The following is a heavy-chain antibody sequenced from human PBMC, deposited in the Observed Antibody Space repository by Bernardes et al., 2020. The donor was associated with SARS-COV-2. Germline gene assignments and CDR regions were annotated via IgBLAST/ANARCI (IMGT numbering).Heavy chain of an antibody. Sequence: AAVKVSCKASGYSFPSYGIGWVRQAPGRGGAGVGFMSGHNGNTKNPQKFQGGVTLTIHTHTTTAYMELRSLRSDDTAVYYCAKEDQNWYGSESYNKYYYYGMDVWGQGTTVIVSS. CDR1: GYSFPSYG. CDR3: AKEDQNWYGSESYNKYYYYGMDV. D-gene: IGHD3-10*01. V-gene: IGHV1-18*04. J-gene: IGHJ6*02. CDR2: MSGHNGNT.